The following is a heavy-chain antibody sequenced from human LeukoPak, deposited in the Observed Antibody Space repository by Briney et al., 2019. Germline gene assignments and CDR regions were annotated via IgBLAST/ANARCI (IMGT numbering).Heavy chain of an antibody. CDR3: AISYDTRADYYYGMDV. CDR2: IYSGGST. V-gene: IGHV3-66*01. CDR1: GFTVSSNS. Sequence: GGSLRLSCAASGFTVSSNSMGWVRQAPGKGLEWVSVIYSGGSTFYADSVKGRFTISRDNSKNTLYLQMNSLRAEDTAVYYCAISYDTRADYYYGMDVWGQGTTVTVSS. J-gene: IGHJ6*02. D-gene: IGHD5-12*01.